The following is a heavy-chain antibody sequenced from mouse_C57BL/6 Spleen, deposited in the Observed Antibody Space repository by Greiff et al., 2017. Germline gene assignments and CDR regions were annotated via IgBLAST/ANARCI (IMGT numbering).Heavy chain of an antibody. V-gene: IGHV1-85*01. CDR3: ARYYYSNYENWDEGYFDV. D-gene: IGHD2-5*01. Sequence: VKLMESGPELVKPGASVKLSCKASGYTVTSYDIHWVKQRPGQGLEWIGWIYPRDGSTKYNEKFKGKSTLTVDTSSSTAYMELHSLTSEDSAVYFCARYYYSNYENWDEGYFDVWGTGTTVTVSS. CDR1: GYTVTSYD. J-gene: IGHJ1*03. CDR2: IYPRDGST.